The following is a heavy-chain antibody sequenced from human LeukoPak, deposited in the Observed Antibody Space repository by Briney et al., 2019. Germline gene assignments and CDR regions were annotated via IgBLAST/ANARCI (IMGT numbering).Heavy chain of an antibody. D-gene: IGHD5-24*01. V-gene: IGHV4-61*05. CDR3: ARSGDVEMATEIPHY. CDR2: IYYSGST. J-gene: IGHJ4*02. CDR1: GGSISSSSYY. Sequence: PSETLSLTCTVSGGSISSSSYYWGWIRQPPGKGLEWIGYIYYSGSTNYNPSLKSRATISVDMSKNHFSLKLSSVTAADTAVYYCARSGDVEMATEIPHYWGQGTLVTVSS.